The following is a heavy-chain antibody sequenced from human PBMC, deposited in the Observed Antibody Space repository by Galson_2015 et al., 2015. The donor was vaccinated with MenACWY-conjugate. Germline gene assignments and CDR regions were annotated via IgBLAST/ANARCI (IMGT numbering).Heavy chain of an antibody. CDR3: ARAHYDSSGYYPYYFDY. CDR2: INPSGGST. J-gene: IGHJ4*02. CDR1: GYTLTSYY. D-gene: IGHD3-22*01. V-gene: IGHV1-46*01. Sequence: SVKVSCKASGYTLTSYYMHWVRQAPGQGLEWMGIINPSGGSTSYAQKFQGRVTMTRDTSTSTVYMELSSLRSEDTAVYYCARAHYDSSGYYPYYFDYWGQGTLVTVSS.